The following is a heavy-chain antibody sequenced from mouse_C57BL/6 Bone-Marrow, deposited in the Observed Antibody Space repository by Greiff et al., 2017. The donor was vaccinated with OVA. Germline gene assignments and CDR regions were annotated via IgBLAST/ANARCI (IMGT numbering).Heavy chain of an antibody. D-gene: IGHD2-5*01. J-gene: IGHJ2*01. CDR3: TRSYSNYGDVDY. Sequence: QVQLLQSGAELVRPGASVTLSCKASGYTFTDYEMHWVKQTPVHGLEWIGAIDTETGGTAYNQTFKGKAILTADKSSSTAYMELRSLTSEDSTVYYCTRSYSNYGDVDYWGQGTTLTVSS. CDR1: GYTFTDYE. CDR2: IDTETGGT. V-gene: IGHV1-15*01.